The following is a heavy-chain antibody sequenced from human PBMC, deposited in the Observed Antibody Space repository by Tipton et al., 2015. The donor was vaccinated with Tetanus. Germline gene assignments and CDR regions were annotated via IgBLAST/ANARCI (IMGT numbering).Heavy chain of an antibody. V-gene: IGHV3-7*01. J-gene: IGHJ3*02. CDR2: IKQDGSAL. CDR3: ARAISSRWGKHDAFDI. CDR1: GFTFSNYC. D-gene: IGHD3-16*01. Sequence: SLRLSCVASGFTFSNYCMTWVRQAPGKGLGWVANIKQDGSALYYVDSVKGRFTFSRDNAENSLYLQVNSLRVEDTAVYYCARAISSRWGKHDAFDIWGQGTTVAVSS.